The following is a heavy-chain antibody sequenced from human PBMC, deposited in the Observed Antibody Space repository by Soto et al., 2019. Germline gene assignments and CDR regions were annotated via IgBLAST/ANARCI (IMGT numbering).Heavy chain of an antibody. D-gene: IGHD3-9*01. V-gene: IGHV1-58*01. CDR3: AADLGPYYDILTGYTNFDY. CDR1: GFTFTSSA. J-gene: IGHJ4*02. Sequence: GASVKVSCKASGFTFTSSAVQWVRQARGQRLEWIGWIVVGSGNTNYAQKFQERVTITRDMSTSTAYMELSSLRSEDTAVYYCAADLGPYYDILTGYTNFDYWGQGTLVTVSS. CDR2: IVVGSGNT.